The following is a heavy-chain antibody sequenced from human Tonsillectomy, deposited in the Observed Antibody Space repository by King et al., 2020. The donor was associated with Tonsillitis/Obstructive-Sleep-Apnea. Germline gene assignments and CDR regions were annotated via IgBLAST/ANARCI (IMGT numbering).Heavy chain of an antibody. CDR3: ARKEWLGFDY. Sequence: QLVQSGSELKKPGASVNISCKASGYTFTNYALNWVRQAPGQGLEWMGWINTNTGNPTYAQGFTGRFVFSLATSVRTAYLQISSLKAEDTAVYYCARKEWLGFDYWGQGTLVTVSS. CDR2: INTNTGNP. CDR1: GYTFTNYA. D-gene: IGHD6-19*01. J-gene: IGHJ4*02. V-gene: IGHV7-4-1*02.